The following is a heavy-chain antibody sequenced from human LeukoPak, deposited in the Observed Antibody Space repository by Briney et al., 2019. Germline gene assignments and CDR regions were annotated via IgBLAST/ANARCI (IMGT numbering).Heavy chain of an antibody. D-gene: IGHD6-19*01. CDR1: GFTFSTYA. J-gene: IGHJ4*02. CDR2: IVGSGGST. CDR3: ARGAYGSGWATFDY. V-gene: IGHV3-23*01. Sequence: GGSLRLSCAASGFTFSTYALSWVRQAPGKGLEWVSSIVGSGGSTFYADSVKGRFSISRDNSKYTLFVQMNSLRAEDTAVYYCARGAYGSGWATFDYWGQGILVTVSS.